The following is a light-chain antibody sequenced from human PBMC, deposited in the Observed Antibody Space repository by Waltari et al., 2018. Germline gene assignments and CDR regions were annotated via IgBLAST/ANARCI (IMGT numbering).Light chain of an antibody. J-gene: IGLJ2*01. V-gene: IGLV2-8*01. Sequence: QSALTQPPSASGTPGQSVTIPCTGTSRDLGGYNYAPGYQQYPGKAPKLMIYEVSKRPAGVPERFSGSKSGNTASLTVSGLQGDDEADYYCSSYAGSNTVVFGGGTKLTVL. CDR2: EVS. CDR1: SRDLGGYNY. CDR3: SSYAGSNTVV.